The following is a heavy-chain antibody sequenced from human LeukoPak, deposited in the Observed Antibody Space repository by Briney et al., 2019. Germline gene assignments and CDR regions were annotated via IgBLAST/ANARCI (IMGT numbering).Heavy chain of an antibody. CDR2: IYYSGST. J-gene: IGHJ3*02. D-gene: IGHD3-22*01. CDR1: GGSISSSYY. V-gene: IGHV4-39*07. CDR3: ARDDSSGYYRGAFDI. Sequence: PSETLSLTCTVSGGSISSSYYWGWIRQPPGKGLEWIGSIYYSGSTYYNPSLKSRVTISVDTSKNQFSLKLSSVTAADTAVYYCARDDSSGYYRGAFDIWGQGTMVTVSS.